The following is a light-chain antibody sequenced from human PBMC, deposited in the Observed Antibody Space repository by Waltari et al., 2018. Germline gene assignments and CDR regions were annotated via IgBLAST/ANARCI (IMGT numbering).Light chain of an antibody. CDR3: NSYAGSNSVL. J-gene: IGLJ2*01. V-gene: IGLV2-8*01. Sequence: QSALTQPPSASGSPGQSVTISCTGTSSDVGGYNCVSWYQQHPGKAPKLMLYDVSKRPSGVPARFSGSKSGNTAYLTVSGLQAEDEADYYCNSYAGSNSVLFGAGTKLTVL. CDR1: SSDVGGYNC. CDR2: DVS.